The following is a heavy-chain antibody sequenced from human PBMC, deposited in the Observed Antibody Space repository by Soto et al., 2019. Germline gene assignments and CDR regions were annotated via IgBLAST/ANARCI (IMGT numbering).Heavy chain of an antibody. V-gene: IGHV4-39*01. CDR1: GDSISSNSYY. J-gene: IGHJ4*02. D-gene: IGHD3-9*01. CDR3: ARQLGNDILTGYYVDY. CDR2: IYFSGST. Sequence: PSETLSLTCSVSGDSISSNSYYWGWIRQPPGKGLEWIGSIYFSGSTYYNPSLKSRVTISVDTSKNQFSLKLNSVTAADTAVYYCARQLGNDILTGYYVDYWGQGTLVTVSS.